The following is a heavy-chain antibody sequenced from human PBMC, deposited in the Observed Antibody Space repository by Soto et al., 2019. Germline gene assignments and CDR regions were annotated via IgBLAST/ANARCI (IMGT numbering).Heavy chain of an antibody. CDR1: GFTFSGSA. CDR2: IRSKANSYAK. D-gene: IGHD5-12*01. CDR3: TRGYSGYDYYYYGMDV. V-gene: IGHV3-73*01. J-gene: IGHJ6*02. Sequence: PGGSLRLSCAASGFTFSGSAMHWVRQASGKGLEWVGRIRSKANSYAKAYAASVKGRFTISRDDSKNTAYLQMNSLKTEDTAVYYCTRGYSGYDYYYYGMDVWGQGTTVTVSS.